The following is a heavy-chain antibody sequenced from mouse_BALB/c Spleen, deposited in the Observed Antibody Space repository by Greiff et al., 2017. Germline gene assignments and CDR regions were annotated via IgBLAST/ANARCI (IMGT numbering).Heavy chain of an antibody. D-gene: IGHD1-1*01. CDR2: IWGGGST. CDR3: AKHGDYYGSSWYFDV. V-gene: IGHV2-6-5*01. Sequence: VKLMESGPGLVAPSQSLSITCTVSGFSLTDYGVSWIRQPPGKGLEWLGVIWGGGSTYYNSALKSRLSISKDNSKSQVFLKMNSLQTDDTAMYYCAKHGDYYGSSWYFDVWGAGTTVTVSS. CDR1: GFSLTDYG. J-gene: IGHJ1*01.